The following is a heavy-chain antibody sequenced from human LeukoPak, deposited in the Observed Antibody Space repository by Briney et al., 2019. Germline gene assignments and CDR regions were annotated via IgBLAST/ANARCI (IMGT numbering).Heavy chain of an antibody. J-gene: IGHJ4*02. CDR3: ARDTYDSSGYYYQDY. D-gene: IGHD3-22*01. CDR1: GFTFSSYW. V-gene: IGHV3-21*01. Sequence: GGSLRLSRAASGFTFSSYWMSWVRQAPGKGLEWVSSISSSSGSIYYADSVKGRFTISRDNAKNSLYLQMNSLRAEDTAVYYCARDTYDSSGYYYQDYWGQGTLVTVSS. CDR2: ISSSSGSI.